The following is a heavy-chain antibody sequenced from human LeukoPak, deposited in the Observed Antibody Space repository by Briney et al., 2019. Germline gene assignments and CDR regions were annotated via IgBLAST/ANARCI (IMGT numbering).Heavy chain of an antibody. Sequence: GASVKVSCKASGYTFTSYGISWVRQAPGQGLEYMGWISPYNGDTNYPQKLQGRVTMTTDRSTSTAYMDLMSLRSDDTAVYYCARTGPYRDVYYLDYWGQGTLVTVSS. CDR2: ISPYNGDT. D-gene: IGHD4-11*01. V-gene: IGHV1-18*01. CDR1: GYTFTSYG. J-gene: IGHJ4*02. CDR3: ARTGPYRDVYYLDY.